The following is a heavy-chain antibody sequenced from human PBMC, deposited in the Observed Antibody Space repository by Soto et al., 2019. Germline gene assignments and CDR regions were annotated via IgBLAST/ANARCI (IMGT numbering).Heavy chain of an antibody. CDR3: ARGGYSGYDPALPFDY. Sequence: GASVKVSCKASGGTFSSYAISWVRQAPGQGLEWMGGIIPIFGTANYAQKFQGRVTITADESTSTAYMELSSLRSEDTAVYYCARGGYSGYDPALPFDYWGQGTLVTVSS. V-gene: IGHV1-69*13. J-gene: IGHJ4*02. CDR1: GGTFSSYA. CDR2: IIPIFGTA. D-gene: IGHD5-12*01.